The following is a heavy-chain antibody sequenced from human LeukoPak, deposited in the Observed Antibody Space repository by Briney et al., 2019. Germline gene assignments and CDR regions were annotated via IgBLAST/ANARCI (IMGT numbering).Heavy chain of an antibody. J-gene: IGHJ4*02. V-gene: IGHV3-30*18. D-gene: IGHD5-18*01. Sequence: GGSLRLSCAASGFTFSSYGMHWVRQAPGKGLEWVAVISYDGSNKYYADSVKGRFTISRDNSKNTLYLQMNSLRPEDTALYYCAKVHNTAIVGGFDYWGQGTLVTVSS. CDR2: ISYDGSNK. CDR3: AKVHNTAIVGGFDY. CDR1: GFTFSSYG.